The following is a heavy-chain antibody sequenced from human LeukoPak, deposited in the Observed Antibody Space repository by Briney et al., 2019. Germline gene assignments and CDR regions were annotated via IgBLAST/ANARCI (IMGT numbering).Heavy chain of an antibody. V-gene: IGHV3-33*08. CDR3: AREVLRITMVRGVIINPNWFDP. J-gene: IGHJ5*02. CDR2: IWYDGSNK. D-gene: IGHD3-10*01. CDR1: GFTFSSYA. Sequence: SGGSPRLSCAASGFTFSSYAMSWARQAPGKGLEWVAVIWYDGSNKYYADSVKGRFTISRDNSKNTLYLQMNSLRAEDTAVYYCAREVLRITMVRGVIINPNWFDPWGQGTLVTVSS.